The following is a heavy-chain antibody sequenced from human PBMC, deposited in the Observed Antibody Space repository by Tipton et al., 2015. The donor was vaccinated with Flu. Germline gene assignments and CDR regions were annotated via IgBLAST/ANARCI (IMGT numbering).Heavy chain of an antibody. Sequence: TLSLTCTVSGGSISSGGYYWSWIRQHPGKGLEWIGYIYYSGSTYYNPSLKSLVTISVDTSKNQFPLKLSSVTAADTAVYYCARAPGDYYGSGTYFDYWGQGTLVTVSS. V-gene: IGHV4-31*01. D-gene: IGHD3-10*01. CDR2: IYYSGST. J-gene: IGHJ4*02. CDR1: GGSISSGGYY. CDR3: ARAPGDYYGSGTYFDY.